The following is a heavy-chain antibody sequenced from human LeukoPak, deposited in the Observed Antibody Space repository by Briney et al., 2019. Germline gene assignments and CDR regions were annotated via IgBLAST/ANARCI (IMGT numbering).Heavy chain of an antibody. V-gene: IGHV3-66*01. CDR2: IYSGGST. CDR1: GFTVSSNY. D-gene: IGHD3-10*01. CDR3: ARDSRGYYYFDY. Sequence: SGGSLRLSCAASGFTVSSNYMSWVRQAPGKGLEWVSVIYSGGSTYYADSVKGRFTISGDNSKNTLYLQMNSLRAEDTAVYYCARDSRGYYYFDYWGQGTLVTVSS. J-gene: IGHJ4*02.